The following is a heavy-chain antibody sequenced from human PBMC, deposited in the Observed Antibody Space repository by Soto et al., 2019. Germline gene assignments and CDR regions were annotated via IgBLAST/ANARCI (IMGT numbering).Heavy chain of an antibody. Sequence: GESLKISCKGSGYSFTSYWIGWVSQMPGKGLEWMGIIYPGDSDTRYSPSFQGQVTISADKSISTAYLQWSSLKASDTAMYYCATGVSYYDFWSGYSPYYYYGMDVWGQGTTVTVSS. J-gene: IGHJ6*02. CDR1: GYSFTSYW. D-gene: IGHD3-3*01. CDR2: IYPGDSDT. CDR3: ATGVSYYDFWSGYSPYYYYGMDV. V-gene: IGHV5-51*01.